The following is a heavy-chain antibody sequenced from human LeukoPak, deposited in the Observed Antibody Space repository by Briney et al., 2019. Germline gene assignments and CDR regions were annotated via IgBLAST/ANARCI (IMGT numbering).Heavy chain of an antibody. D-gene: IGHD3-3*01. V-gene: IGHV3-21*01. J-gene: IGHJ4*02. CDR3: ARGFWSGYSFDY. CDR1: GFTFSSYS. Sequence: GGSLRLSCAASGFTFSSYSMNWVRQAPGKGLEWVSSISSSSSYIYYADSVKGRFTISRDNAKNSLYLQMNSLRDEDTAVYYCARGFWSGYSFDYWGQGTLVTVSS. CDR2: ISSSSSYI.